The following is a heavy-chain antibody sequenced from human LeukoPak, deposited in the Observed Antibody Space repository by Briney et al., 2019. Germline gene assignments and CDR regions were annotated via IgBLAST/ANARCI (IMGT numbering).Heavy chain of an antibody. V-gene: IGHV3-74*01. Sequence: GGSLRLSCAASGFTFSSYWMHWVRQAPGKGLVWVSRINSDGSSTGYADSVKGRFTISRDNAKNSLYLQMNSLRAEDTAVYYCARDSGTYYYDSSGYWGFRWGYYYYYMDVWGKGTTVTVSS. D-gene: IGHD3-22*01. CDR3: ARDSGTYYYDSSGYWGFRWGYYYYYMDV. CDR2: INSDGSST. J-gene: IGHJ6*03. CDR1: GFTFSSYW.